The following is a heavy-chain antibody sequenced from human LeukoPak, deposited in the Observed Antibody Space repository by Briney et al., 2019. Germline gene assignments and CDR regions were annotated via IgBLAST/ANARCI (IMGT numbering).Heavy chain of an antibody. D-gene: IGHD3-9*01. Sequence: ASVTVSCMASGGTFSSYAISWVRQAPGQGLEWMGWISAYNGNTNYAQKLQGRGTMTTDTSTSTAYMELRSLRSDDTAVYYCARDYYDILTGYYPFDYWGQGTLVTVSS. CDR2: ISAYNGNT. V-gene: IGHV1-18*01. CDR3: ARDYYDILTGYYPFDY. J-gene: IGHJ4*02. CDR1: GGTFSSYA.